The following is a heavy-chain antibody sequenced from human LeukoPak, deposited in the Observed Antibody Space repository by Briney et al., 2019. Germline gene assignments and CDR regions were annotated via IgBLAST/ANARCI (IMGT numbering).Heavy chain of an antibody. J-gene: IGHJ4*02. CDR3: AKGKGHYYYDSTGYVDY. V-gene: IGHV3-23*01. D-gene: IGHD3-22*01. Sequence: GGSLRLSCAASGFTFRNAWMSWVRQAPGKVLEWVSYITSSSITTSYADSVKGRFTIPRDNSKNTLYLQMNSLRAEDTAVYYCAKGKGHYYYDSTGYVDYWGQGTLVTVSS. CDR2: ITSSSITT. CDR1: GFTFRNAW.